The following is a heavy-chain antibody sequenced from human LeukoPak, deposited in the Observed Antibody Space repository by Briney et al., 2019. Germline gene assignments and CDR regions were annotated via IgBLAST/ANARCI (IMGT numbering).Heavy chain of an antibody. CDR1: GYTFTSYY. D-gene: IGHD3-10*01. V-gene: IGHV1-46*01. J-gene: IGHJ4*02. CDR3: ARGDSPITMVRGVISFDS. CDR2: INPSGGST. Sequence: ASVKVSCKASGYTFTSYYMHWVRQAPGRGLEWMGIINPSGGSTSYAQKFQGRVTMTRDTSTSTVYMELSSLRSEDTAVYYCARGDSPITMVRGVISFDSWGQGTLVTVSS.